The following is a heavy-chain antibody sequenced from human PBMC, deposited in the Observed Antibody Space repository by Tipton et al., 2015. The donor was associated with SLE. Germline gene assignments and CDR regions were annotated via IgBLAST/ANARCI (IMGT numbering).Heavy chain of an antibody. D-gene: IGHD3-3*01. CDR1: GASISDSFSY. Sequence: TLSLTCSVSGASISDSFSYWGWIRQPPGKGLEWIGEVNHSGFTNYRPSLESRVTMSADRSRNQLSLRLSSVTAADTAMFYCASGTLEWSHEPDYWGQGTLVTVSS. CDR3: ASGTLEWSHEPDY. J-gene: IGHJ4*02. V-gene: IGHV4-39*07. CDR2: VNHSGFT.